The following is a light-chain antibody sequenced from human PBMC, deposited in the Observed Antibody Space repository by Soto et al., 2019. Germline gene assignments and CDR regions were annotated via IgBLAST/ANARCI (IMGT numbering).Light chain of an antibody. CDR2: ATF. V-gene: IGKV1-27*01. Sequence: DIQMTQSPSSLSASVGDRVTITCRASQDINNYLAWFQQKPGKVPKLLLYATFTLQSGVPSRFSGSGSGTDFTLTISSLQPGDFATYYCQNYGSAPWTFGQGTRVEV. J-gene: IGKJ1*01. CDR1: QDINNY. CDR3: QNYGSAPWT.